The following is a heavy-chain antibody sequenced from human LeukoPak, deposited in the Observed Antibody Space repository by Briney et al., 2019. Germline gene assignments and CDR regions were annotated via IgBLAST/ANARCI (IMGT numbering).Heavy chain of an antibody. V-gene: IGHV1-69*04. CDR2: IIPIFGIA. CDR1: GGTFSSYA. Sequence: SVKVSCKASGGTFSSYAISWVRQAPGQGLEWMGRIIPIFGIANYAQKFQGRVTITADKSTSTAYMELSSLRSEDTAVYYCARDYSRYGDYVSFDCWGQGILVTVSS. CDR3: ARDYSRYGDYVSFDC. D-gene: IGHD4-17*01. J-gene: IGHJ4*02.